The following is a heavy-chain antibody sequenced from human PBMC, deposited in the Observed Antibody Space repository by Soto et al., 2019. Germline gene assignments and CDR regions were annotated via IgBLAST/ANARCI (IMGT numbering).Heavy chain of an antibody. J-gene: IGHJ6*03. V-gene: IGHV1-3*01. Sequence: ASVKVSCKSSGYTFTSYAMHCVRQAPGQRLEWMGWINAGNGNTKYSQKFQGRVTITRDTSASTAYMELSSLRSEDTAVYYCAREDYGSGSYTVGGDPYYYYYMDVWGKGTTVTVSS. CDR3: AREDYGSGSYTVGGDPYYYYYMDV. CDR1: GYTFTSYA. CDR2: INAGNGNT. D-gene: IGHD3-10*01.